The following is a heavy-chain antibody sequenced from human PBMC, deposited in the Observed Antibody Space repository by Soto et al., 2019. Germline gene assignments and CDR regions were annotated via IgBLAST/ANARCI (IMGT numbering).Heavy chain of an antibody. Sequence: EVQLLESGGGLVQPGGSLRLSCAASGFTFSNYAMSWVRQSPGRGLTWVSVITGSGGSTYYEDSVKGRFTISRDNSKNTLYLQMNSLRDEDTAVYYCAKDLTVVRGPIYYGMDVWGQGTTVTVSS. CDR2: ITGSGGST. CDR1: GFTFSNYA. J-gene: IGHJ6*02. V-gene: IGHV3-23*01. D-gene: IGHD3-10*01. CDR3: AKDLTVVRGPIYYGMDV.